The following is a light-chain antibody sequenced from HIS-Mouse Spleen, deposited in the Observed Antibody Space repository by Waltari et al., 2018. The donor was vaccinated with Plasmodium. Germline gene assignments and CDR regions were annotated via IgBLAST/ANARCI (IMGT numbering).Light chain of an antibody. CDR1: SRDVGGYNY. J-gene: IGLJ2*01. CDR2: YVS. CDR3: SSYTSSSTLV. Sequence: QSALTQPASVSGSPGQSITISCTGTSRDVGGYNYVSWYQQHPGTAPKLMIYYVSNRPSGVSNRFSGSKSGNTASLTISGLQAEDEADYYCSSYTSSSTLVFGGGTKLTVL. V-gene: IGLV2-14*03.